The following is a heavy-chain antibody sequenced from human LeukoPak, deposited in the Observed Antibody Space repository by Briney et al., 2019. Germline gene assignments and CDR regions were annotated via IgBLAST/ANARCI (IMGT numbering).Heavy chain of an antibody. CDR3: ARDRIPPSYDY. CDR1: GYSISSGYY. D-gene: IGHD2-21*01. V-gene: IGHV4-38-2*02. Sequence: SETLSLTCTVSGYSISSGYYWGWIRQPPGKGLEWIGSFYHSGTTYYNPSLKSRVTISVDTSKNQFSLKLSSVTAADTAVYCCARDRIPPSYDYWGQGTLVTVSS. CDR2: FYHSGTT. J-gene: IGHJ4*02.